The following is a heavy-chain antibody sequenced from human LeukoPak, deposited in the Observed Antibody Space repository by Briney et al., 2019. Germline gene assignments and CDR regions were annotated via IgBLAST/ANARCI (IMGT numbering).Heavy chain of an antibody. CDR2: IYYSGSA. J-gene: IGHJ3*01. CDR1: GGSIRSYY. Sequence: PSETLTLTCTVSGGSIRSYYWSWIRQPPGKGLEWIGYIYYSGSANYNPSLKSRVTISVDISKNQFSLNLSSVTAADTAVYYCSRNYCSGARCGAFDFCGQGKMVIVSS. V-gene: IGHV4-59*01. CDR3: SRNYCSGARCGAFDF. D-gene: IGHD2-15*01.